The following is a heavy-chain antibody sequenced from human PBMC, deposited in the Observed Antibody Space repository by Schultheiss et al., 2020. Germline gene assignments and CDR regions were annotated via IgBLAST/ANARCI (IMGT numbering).Heavy chain of an antibody. CDR3: AKDLSGSYNWFDP. CDR1: GDSISSYD. J-gene: IGHJ5*02. CDR2: IYYSGST. D-gene: IGHD1-26*01. V-gene: IGHV4-59*01. Sequence: SQTLSLTCTVSGDSISSYDWNCIRQSAGKGLEWIGYIYYSGSTNYNPSLKSRVTMSVDTSKNQFSLKLSSVTAADTAVYYCAKDLSGSYNWFDPWGQGTLVNVSS.